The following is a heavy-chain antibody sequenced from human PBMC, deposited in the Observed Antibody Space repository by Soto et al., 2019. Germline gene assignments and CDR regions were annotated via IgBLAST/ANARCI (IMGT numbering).Heavy chain of an antibody. Sequence: SETLSLTCTVSGGSISSGGYYWSWIRQHPGKGLEWIGYIYYSGSTYYNPSLKSRVTISVDTSKNQFSLKLSSVTAADTAVYYCARSLGDSSGEYYYGMDVWGQGTTVTV. CDR2: IYYSGST. D-gene: IGHD3-22*01. CDR1: GGSISSGGYY. J-gene: IGHJ6*02. V-gene: IGHV4-31*03. CDR3: ARSLGDSSGEYYYGMDV.